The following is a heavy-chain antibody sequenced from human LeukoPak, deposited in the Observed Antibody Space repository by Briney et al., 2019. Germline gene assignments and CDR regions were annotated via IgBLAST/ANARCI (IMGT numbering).Heavy chain of an antibody. J-gene: IGHJ3*02. CDR2: ISSSSTYI. CDR1: GFTFTSYN. V-gene: IGHV3-21*01. CDR3: ARLSYVRVVDAFDM. Sequence: PGGSLRLSCAASGFTFTSYNMNWVRQAPGKGLEWVSSISSSSTYIYYADSLKGRFTISRDNAKNSLYLQMNSLRAEDTAIYYCARLSYVRVVDAFDMWGQGTMVTVSS. D-gene: IGHD3-16*01.